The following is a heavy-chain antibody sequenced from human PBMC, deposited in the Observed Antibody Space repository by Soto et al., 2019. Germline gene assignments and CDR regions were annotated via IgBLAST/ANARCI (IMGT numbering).Heavy chain of an antibody. Sequence: PGGSLRLSSAASAFTFSGYSMTWVRPAPGKGLEWVSLITGSGVTTYYADSVKGRFTVSRDNSKNTLYLQMNSLRAGDTAVYYCARALSGSIRYFDYWGQGTLVTVSS. J-gene: IGHJ4*02. CDR3: ARALSGSIRYFDY. CDR1: AFTFSGYS. V-gene: IGHV3-23*01. D-gene: IGHD1-26*01. CDR2: ITGSGVTT.